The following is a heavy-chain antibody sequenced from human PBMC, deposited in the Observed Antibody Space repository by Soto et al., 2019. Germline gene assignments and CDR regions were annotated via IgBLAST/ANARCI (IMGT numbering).Heavy chain of an antibody. V-gene: IGHV1-46*01. J-gene: IGHJ4*02. CDR3: ARDRPYCRGGSCYSPSD. CDR2: INPSGGST. D-gene: IGHD2-15*01. Sequence: QVQLVQSGAEVKKPGASVKVSCKASGYTFTSYYMHWVRQAPGQGLEWMGIINPSGGSTSYAQKFQGRVTMTRDTSTSTVYMELSSLRSEDTAVYYCARDRPYCRGGSCYSPSDGGQGTLVTVSS. CDR1: GYTFTSYY.